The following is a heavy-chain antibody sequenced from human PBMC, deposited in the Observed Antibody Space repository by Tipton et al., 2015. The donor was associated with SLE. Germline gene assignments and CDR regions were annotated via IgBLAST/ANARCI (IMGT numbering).Heavy chain of an antibody. CDR2: INHSGST. Sequence: LRLSCAASGFTFSSNYMSWVRQAPGKGLEWIGEINHSGSTNYNPSLKSRVTISVDTSKNQFSLKLSSVTAADTAVYYCAREGRYSSSSPFDYWGQGTLVTVSS. V-gene: IGHV4-34*01. CDR3: AREGRYSSSSPFDY. J-gene: IGHJ4*02. CDR1: GFTFSSNY. D-gene: IGHD6-6*01.